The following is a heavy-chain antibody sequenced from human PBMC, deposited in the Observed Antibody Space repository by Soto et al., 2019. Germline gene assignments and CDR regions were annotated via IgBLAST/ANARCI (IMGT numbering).Heavy chain of an antibody. J-gene: IGHJ4*02. CDR1: GYTFSSYD. CDR2: MNPKSGKT. CDR3: VRMNVGPTIQGFDY. Sequence: QVQLVQSGAEVKKPGASVKVSCKASGYTFSSYDINWVRQATGQGLEWMGWMNPKSGKTGYAQSFQGRVTMTRDTSINAAYMELNSLRSEDTAVYYCVRMNVGPTIQGFDYWGQGTLVTVSS. D-gene: IGHD1-26*01. V-gene: IGHV1-8*01.